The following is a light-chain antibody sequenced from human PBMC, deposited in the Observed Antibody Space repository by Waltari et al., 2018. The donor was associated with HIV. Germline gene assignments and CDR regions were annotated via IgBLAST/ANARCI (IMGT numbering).Light chain of an antibody. CDR3: SSYTSGSAVL. Sequence: QSCLTQHASGSGSPGQATTISVTGSRPDDWAYNYASWFQPHPDQAPNLIFYEVSNRPSGVSNRFSGSKSGSTASLTISGLQAEDEADYYCSSYTSGSAVLFGGGTKVTVL. V-gene: IGLV2-14*01. CDR2: EVS. J-gene: IGLJ2*01. CDR1: RPDDWAYNY.